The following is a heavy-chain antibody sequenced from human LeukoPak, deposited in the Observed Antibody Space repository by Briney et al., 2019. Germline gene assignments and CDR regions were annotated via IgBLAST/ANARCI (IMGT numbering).Heavy chain of an antibody. D-gene: IGHD3-9*01. CDR1: GFGSINSW. CDR2: IYPGDSDT. CDR3: AGHCFDPVDAFDI. Sequence: GASLQTSSQAAGFGSINSWFGWWRQMPGKGLEWMGIIYPGDSDTRYSPSFQGRVTISADKSIDTASLQWRRLQAADTALYFCAGHCFDPVDAFDIWGQGTIVTVSA. V-gene: IGHV5-51*01. J-gene: IGHJ3*02.